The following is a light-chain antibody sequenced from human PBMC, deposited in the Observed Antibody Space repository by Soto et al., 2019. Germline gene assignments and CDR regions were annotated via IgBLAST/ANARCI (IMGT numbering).Light chain of an antibody. Sequence: IGLAQSSGPLSFSPGERRPLSCRASQSVSSNHLAWYQQKPGXDPXXLIYGGSNRATGIPARFSVSGSGTEFTLTISRLEPEDFAVDYCLQRSDWRTFGRGTKVDI. CDR1: QSVSSN. V-gene: IGKV3-11*01. CDR2: GGS. J-gene: IGKJ1*01. CDR3: LQRSDWRT.